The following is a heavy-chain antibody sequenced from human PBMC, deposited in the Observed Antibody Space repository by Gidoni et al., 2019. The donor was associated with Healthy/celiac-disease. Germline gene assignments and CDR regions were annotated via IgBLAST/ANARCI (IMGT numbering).Heavy chain of an antibody. J-gene: IGHJ6*02. Sequence: EVQLVESGGGLVQPGGSLRLSCAASGFTFSSYWMHWVRQAPGKGLVWVSRINSDGSSTSYADSVKGRFTISRDNAKNTLYLQMNSLRAEDTAVYYCARDPPFTIFGVVIITYGMDVWGQGTTVTVSS. CDR1: GFTFSSYW. D-gene: IGHD3-3*01. CDR2: INSDGSST. V-gene: IGHV3-74*01. CDR3: ARDPPFTIFGVVIITYGMDV.